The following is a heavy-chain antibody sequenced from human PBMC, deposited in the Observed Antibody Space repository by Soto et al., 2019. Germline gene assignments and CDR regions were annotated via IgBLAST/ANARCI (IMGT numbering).Heavy chain of an antibody. Sequence: GGSLRPSCAASGFTFSSYSMNWVRQAPGKGLEWVSSISSSSSYIYYADSVKGRFTISRDNAKNSLYLQMNSLSAEDTAVYYCARGTPATNFDYWGQGTLVTVSS. V-gene: IGHV3-21*01. CDR1: GFTFSSYS. D-gene: IGHD4-17*01. J-gene: IGHJ4*02. CDR2: ISSSSSYI. CDR3: ARGTPATNFDY.